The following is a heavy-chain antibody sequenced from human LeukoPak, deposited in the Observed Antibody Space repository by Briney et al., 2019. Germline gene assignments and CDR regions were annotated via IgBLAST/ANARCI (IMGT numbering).Heavy chain of an antibody. CDR2: IYSGGST. Sequence: GGSLRLSCAASGFTVSSNYMSWVRQAPGKGLEWVSVIYSGGSTYYADSVKGRFTISRGNAKNTLYLQMNSLRAEDTAVYYCTREVSGSLYFDYWGQGSLVTVSS. CDR3: TREVSGSLYFDY. V-gene: IGHV3-53*01. D-gene: IGHD1-26*01. CDR1: GFTVSSNY. J-gene: IGHJ4*02.